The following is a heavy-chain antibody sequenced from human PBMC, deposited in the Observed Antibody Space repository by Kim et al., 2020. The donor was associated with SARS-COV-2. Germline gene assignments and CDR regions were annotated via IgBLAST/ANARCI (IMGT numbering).Heavy chain of an antibody. CDR2: FCYSGNS. V-gene: IGHV4-31*03. Sequence: SETLSLTCTVSGGSINNYYCYWIWIRQHPGMERVWIVYFCYSGNSYYNPSLRRRVTISVDTSKNQLSLKLSSVTAADTAVYYCSRNSYDSSGYPYYFDYWGQGTLVTVSS. CDR1: GGSINNYYCY. J-gene: IGHJ4*02. CDR3: SRNSYDSSGYPYYFDY. D-gene: IGHD3-22*01.